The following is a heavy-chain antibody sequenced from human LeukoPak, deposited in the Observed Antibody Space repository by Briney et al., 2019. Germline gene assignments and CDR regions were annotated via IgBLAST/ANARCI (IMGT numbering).Heavy chain of an antibody. CDR3: ARTVRGVTPPLDY. V-gene: IGHV5-51*01. D-gene: IGHD3-10*01. CDR1: GYLFVRYW. J-gene: IGHJ4*02. Sequence: GESLTISCKVSGYLFVRYWIGWVRQLPGNGLEWMAIIHPGDSDTKYSPSFQGQITISADKSISTAYLQWSSLKASDTAMYYCARTVRGVTPPLDYWGQGTLVTVSS. CDR2: IHPGDSDT.